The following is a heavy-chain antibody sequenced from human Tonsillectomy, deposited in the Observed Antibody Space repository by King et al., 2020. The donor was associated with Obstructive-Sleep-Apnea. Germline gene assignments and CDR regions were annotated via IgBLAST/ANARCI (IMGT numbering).Heavy chain of an antibody. Sequence: VQLVESGGVVVHPGGSLRLSCAASGFTFDDYAMHWVRQAPGKGLEWVSLISWDGGSTYYADSVKGRFTISRENSKNSLYLQMNSLRAEDTALYYCAKGPRVGNYYYGMDVWGQGTTVTVSS. D-gene: IGHD1-26*01. CDR1: GFTFDDYA. J-gene: IGHJ6*02. CDR2: ISWDGGST. V-gene: IGHV3-43D*03. CDR3: AKGPRVGNYYYGMDV.